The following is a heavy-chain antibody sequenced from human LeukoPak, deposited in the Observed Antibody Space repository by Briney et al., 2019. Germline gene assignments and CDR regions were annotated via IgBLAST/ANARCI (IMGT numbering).Heavy chain of an antibody. V-gene: IGHV4-30-2*01. Sequence: KPSETLSLTCTVSGGSISSGGYYWSWIRQPPGKGLEWIGYIYHSGSTYYNPSLKSRVTISVDRSKNQFSLKLSSVTAADTAVYYCARVPRGSTVGTLPYFYYYMDVWGKGTTVIVSS. CDR2: IYHSGST. CDR1: GGSISSGGYY. J-gene: IGHJ6*03. D-gene: IGHD1-26*01. CDR3: ARVPRGSTVGTLPYFYYYMDV.